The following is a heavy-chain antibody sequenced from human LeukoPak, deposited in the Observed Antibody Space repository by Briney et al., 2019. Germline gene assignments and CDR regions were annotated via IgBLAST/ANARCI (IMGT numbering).Heavy chain of an antibody. J-gene: IGHJ5*02. V-gene: IGHV4-30-4*01. CDR3: ARAPYCTSTNCFGHWFDP. CDR1: GGSISSGDYY. CDR2: IYYSGST. D-gene: IGHD2-2*01. Sequence: KTSQTLSLTCTVSGGSISSGDYYWSWIRQPPGKGLEWIGYIYYSGSTYYNPSLKSRVTISVDTSKNQFSLKLSSVTAADTAVYYCARAPYCTSTNCFGHWFDPWGQGTLVIVSS.